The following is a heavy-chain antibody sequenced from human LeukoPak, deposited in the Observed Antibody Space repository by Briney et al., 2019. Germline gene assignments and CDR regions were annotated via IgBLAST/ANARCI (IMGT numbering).Heavy chain of an antibody. J-gene: IGHJ6*03. D-gene: IGHD6-13*01. V-gene: IGHV3-21*01. CDR3: ARAGGYSSSWYYYYYYMDV. Sequence: GGSLRLSCAGSGFSFRSFEMNWVRQAPGKGLEWVSSISSSSSYIYYADSVKGRFTISRDNAKNSLYLQMNSLRAEDTAVYYCARAGGYSSSWYYYYYYMDVWGKGTTVTVSS. CDR2: ISSSSSYI. CDR1: GFSFRSFE.